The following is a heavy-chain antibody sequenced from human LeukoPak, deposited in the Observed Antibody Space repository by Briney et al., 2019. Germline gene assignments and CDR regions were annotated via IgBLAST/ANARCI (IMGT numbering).Heavy chain of an antibody. CDR3: AKGPLRGTAAAIDY. Sequence: GGSLRLSCAASGFTFSSYGMHWVRQAPGKGLEWVAVISYDGRNKHYPDSVKGRFTISRDISTDTLWLQMDSLRTEDTAVYYCAKGPLRGTAAAIDYWGQGTLVTVSS. J-gene: IGHJ4*02. D-gene: IGHD2-2*01. CDR2: ISYDGRNK. CDR1: GFTFSSYG. V-gene: IGHV3-30*18.